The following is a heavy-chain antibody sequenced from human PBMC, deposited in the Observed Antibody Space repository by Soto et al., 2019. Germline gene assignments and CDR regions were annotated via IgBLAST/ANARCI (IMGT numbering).Heavy chain of an antibody. Sequence: EVQLLESGGGLVQPGGSLRLSCAASVFTLSSYPMNWVRQAPGKGLEWVSAISSSGTSTYYADSVKGRFTISRDDSKNTLYLQMNSLRAEDTAVYFCAKAYTTSWYSFDYWGQGTLVTVSS. D-gene: IGHD6-13*01. CDR3: AKAYTTSWYSFDY. CDR1: VFTLSSYP. CDR2: ISSSGTST. V-gene: IGHV3-23*01. J-gene: IGHJ4*02.